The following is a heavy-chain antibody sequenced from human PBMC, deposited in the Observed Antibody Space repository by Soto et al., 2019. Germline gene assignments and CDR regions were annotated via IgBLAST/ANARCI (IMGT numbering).Heavy chain of an antibody. J-gene: IGHJ4*02. D-gene: IGHD2-21*02. V-gene: IGHV4-39*01. CDR3: VSGDPGVGFDY. CDR2: IYYSGST. Sequence: QLQLQESGPGLVKPSETLSLTCTVSGGSISSRDYHWGWFRQPPGKGLEWIGNIYYSGSTSYNQAQKRRGTISVDTTKNQASLKLSSGTAADTAGYNCVSGDPGVGFDYWGQGTLVTVSS. CDR1: GGSISSRDYH.